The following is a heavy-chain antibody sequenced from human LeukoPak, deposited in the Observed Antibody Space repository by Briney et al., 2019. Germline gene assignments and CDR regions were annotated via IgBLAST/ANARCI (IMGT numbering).Heavy chain of an antibody. CDR1: GFPFSSFS. V-gene: IGHV3-48*02. D-gene: IGHD1-14*01. J-gene: IGHJ4*02. Sequence: GGSLRLSCAASGFPFSSFSMSWVRQAPGKGLEWVSYIGVSSSTVYYADSVKGRFTISRDDAKNSVYLQVNGLRDEDTAVYYCAKPRTYHFDYWGQGTLVTVSS. CDR2: IGVSSSTV. CDR3: AKPRTYHFDY.